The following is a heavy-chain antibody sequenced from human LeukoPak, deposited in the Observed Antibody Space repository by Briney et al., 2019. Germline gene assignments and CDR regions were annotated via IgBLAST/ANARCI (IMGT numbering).Heavy chain of an antibody. CDR3: AREGYYGSGSPPSLYFDY. D-gene: IGHD3-10*01. V-gene: IGHV3-30*04. CDR2: ISYDGSNK. Sequence: GGSLRLSCAVSGFTFSSYAMHWVRQAPGKGLEWVAVISYDGSNKYYADSVKGRFTISRDNSRSTLYLQMNSLRPEDTAIYYCAREGYYGSGSPPSLYFDYWGQGTLVTVSS. CDR1: GFTFSSYA. J-gene: IGHJ4*02.